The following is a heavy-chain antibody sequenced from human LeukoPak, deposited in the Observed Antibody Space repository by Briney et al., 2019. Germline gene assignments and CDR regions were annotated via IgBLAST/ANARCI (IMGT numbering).Heavy chain of an antibody. D-gene: IGHD3-22*01. J-gene: IGHJ3*02. CDR3: ARAKYYDSRGYSVREAYDI. CDR1: GFTLSNYG. Sequence: GGSLRLSCAASGFTLSNYGIHWVRRAPGKGLEWVAVISHDGNIKYHADSMKDRFTISRDNSRNTLYLQMNNLRPEDTAVYSCARAKYYDSRGYSVREAYDIWGQGTMVTVSS. V-gene: IGHV3-30*19. CDR2: ISHDGNIK.